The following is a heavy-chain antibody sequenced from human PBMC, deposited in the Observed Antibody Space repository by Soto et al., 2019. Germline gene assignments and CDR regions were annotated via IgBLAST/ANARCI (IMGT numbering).Heavy chain of an antibody. V-gene: IGHV1-69*06. CDR3: AREGRGKKAGYNGLVSLGY. CDR2: IIPIFNTT. CDR1: GSRFSNYV. Sequence: QVQLVQSGAEVKTPGSSLKVSCTVSGSRFSNYVISWVRQAPGHGLEWLGRIIPIFNTTQYAQKFQGRVTITADKSTTTASLELSSLRSDGTAVYYCAREGRGKKAGYNGLVSLGYWGQGTLVTVSS. D-gene: IGHD2-2*02. J-gene: IGHJ4*02.